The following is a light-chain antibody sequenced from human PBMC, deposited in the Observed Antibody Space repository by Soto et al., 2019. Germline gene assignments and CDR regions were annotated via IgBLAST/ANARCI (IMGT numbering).Light chain of an antibody. CDR2: AAS. CDR3: QQGYRIPRT. Sequence: IHMTQSPSTLSPSVGDRVTITCRASQSVHNWLAWYQQKPGEAPNLLIHAASSLHSRVPSRFSGSGSGTEFTLTISSLQPEDFATYYCQQGYRIPRTFGQGTTV. J-gene: IGKJ1*01. V-gene: IGKV1-39*01. CDR1: QSVHNW.